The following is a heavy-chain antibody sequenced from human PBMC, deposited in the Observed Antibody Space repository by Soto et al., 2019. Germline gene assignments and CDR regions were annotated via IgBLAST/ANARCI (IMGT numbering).Heavy chain of an antibody. CDR2: ISSSGNTI. CDR3: ARDWWISDFSYYYGMDV. J-gene: IGHJ6*02. CDR1: GFTFSSYE. D-gene: IGHD2-15*01. Sequence: EVQLVESGGSLVQPGGSLRLSCAASGFTFSSYEMNWVRQAPGKGLEWASYISSSGNTIHYADSVQGRFTISRDNAKNSLFMQMNSLRADDTAVYYCARDWWISDFSYYYGMDVWGQGTTVTVSS. V-gene: IGHV3-48*03.